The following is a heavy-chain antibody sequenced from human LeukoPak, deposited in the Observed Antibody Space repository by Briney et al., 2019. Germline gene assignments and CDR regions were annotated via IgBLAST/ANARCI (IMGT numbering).Heavy chain of an antibody. CDR3: AELGITMIGGV. Sequence: WGSLRLSCAASGFTFSSYGMSWVRQAPGKGLEWVSAISGSGGSTYYADSVKGRFTISRDNAKNSLYLQMNSLRAEDTAVYYCAELGITMIGGVWGKGTTVTISS. D-gene: IGHD3-10*02. CDR1: GFTFSSYG. V-gene: IGHV3-23*01. CDR2: ISGSGGST. J-gene: IGHJ6*04.